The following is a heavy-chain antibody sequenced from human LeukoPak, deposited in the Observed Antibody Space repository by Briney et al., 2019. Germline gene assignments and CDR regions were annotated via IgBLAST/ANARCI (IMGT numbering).Heavy chain of an antibody. D-gene: IGHD1-26*01. V-gene: IGHV4-39*01. J-gene: IGHJ4*02. CDR1: GGSISSSSYY. Sequence: SETLSLTCTVSGGSISSSSYYWGWIRQPPGKGLEWIGSIYYSGSTYYNPSLKSRVTISVDTSKNQFSLKLSSVTAADTAVYHCARHRAWEYYSDYWGQGTLVTVSS. CDR3: ARHRAWEYYSDY. CDR2: IYYSGST.